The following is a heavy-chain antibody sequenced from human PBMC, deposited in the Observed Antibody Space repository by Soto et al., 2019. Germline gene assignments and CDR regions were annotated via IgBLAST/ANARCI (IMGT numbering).Heavy chain of an antibody. V-gene: IGHV1-8*01. CDR2: MNPYTGNT. D-gene: IGHD4-17*01. CDR3: ARPLYADYFDY. CDR1: GYTFSSYD. J-gene: IGHJ4*02. Sequence: ASVKVSCKASGYTFSSYDINWVRQATGQGLEWMGWMNPYTGNTDYAQKLQGRVTMTTNTSTSTAYMELRSLRSEDTAVYYCARPLYADYFDYWGQG.